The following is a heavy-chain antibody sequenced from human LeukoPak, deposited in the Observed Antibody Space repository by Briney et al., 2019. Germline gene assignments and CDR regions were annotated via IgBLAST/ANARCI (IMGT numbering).Heavy chain of an antibody. CDR2: ISSSSSTI. CDR3: AREGAAAAPY. CDR1: GFTFSSYS. V-gene: IGHV3-48*01. D-gene: IGHD6-13*01. Sequence: GGSLRLSCAASGFTFSSYSMIWVRQAPGKGLEWVSYISSSSSTIYYADSVKGRFTISRDNAKNSLYLQMNSLRAEGTAMYYCAREGAAAAPYWGQGTLVTVSS. J-gene: IGHJ4*02.